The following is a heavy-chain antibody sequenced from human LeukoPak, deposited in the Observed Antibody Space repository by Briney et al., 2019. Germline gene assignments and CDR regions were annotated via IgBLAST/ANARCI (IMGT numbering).Heavy chain of an antibody. Sequence: PSETLSLTCTVSGGSISSSSYYWGWIRQPPGKGLEWIGSIYYSGSTYYNPSLKSRVTISVDTSKNQFSPKLSSVTAADTAVYYCARPLYDSSGYYGNWGQGTLVTVSS. CDR1: GGSISSSSYY. V-gene: IGHV4-39*01. J-gene: IGHJ4*02. CDR3: ARPLYDSSGYYGN. CDR2: IYYSGST. D-gene: IGHD3-22*01.